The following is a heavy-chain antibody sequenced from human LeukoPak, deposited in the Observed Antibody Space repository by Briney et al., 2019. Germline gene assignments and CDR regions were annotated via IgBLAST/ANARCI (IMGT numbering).Heavy chain of an antibody. D-gene: IGHD2-15*01. V-gene: IGHV3-23*01. CDR2: ISGSGVTT. J-gene: IGHJ4*02. CDR3: AKCASLGSFDY. Sequence: GGSLRLSCAASGFTFNSYAMRWVRQAPGKGLEWVSAISGSGVTTYYADSVKGRFTISRDNSENTLNLQMNSLRAEDTAVYYCAKCASLGSFDYWGQGTLVTVSS. CDR1: GFTFNSYA.